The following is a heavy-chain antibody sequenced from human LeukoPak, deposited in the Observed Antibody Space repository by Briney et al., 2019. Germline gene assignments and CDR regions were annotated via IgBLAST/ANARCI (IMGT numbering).Heavy chain of an antibody. Sequence: SGGSLRLSCAASGFTFSSYAMHWVRQAPGKGLEWVAVISYDGSNKYYADSVKGRFTISRDNSKNTLYLQMNSLRAEDTAVYYCARFPIAVAGRVWYFDYWGQGTLVTVSS. D-gene: IGHD6-19*01. J-gene: IGHJ4*02. CDR2: ISYDGSNK. CDR1: GFTFSSYA. V-gene: IGHV3-30*04. CDR3: ARFPIAVAGRVWYFDY.